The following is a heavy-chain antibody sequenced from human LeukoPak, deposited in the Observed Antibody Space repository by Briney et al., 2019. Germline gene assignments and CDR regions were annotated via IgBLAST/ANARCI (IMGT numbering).Heavy chain of an antibody. V-gene: IGHV1-46*01. J-gene: IGHJ4*02. CDR2: INASGGST. D-gene: IGHD3-22*01. Sequence: ASVKVSCKASGYSFTSYYMHWVRQAPGQGLEWMGIINASGGSTSYAQKFQGRVTMTRDMSTSTVYMELSSLRSEDTAVYYCARPYDSSGPPRYYFDYWVQGTLVTVSS. CDR1: GYSFTSYY. CDR3: ARPYDSSGPPRYYFDY.